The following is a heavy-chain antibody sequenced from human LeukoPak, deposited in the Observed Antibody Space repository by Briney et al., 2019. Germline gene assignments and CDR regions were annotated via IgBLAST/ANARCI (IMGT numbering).Heavy chain of an antibody. J-gene: IGHJ5*02. CDR2: MNPNSGNT. CDR1: GYTFTSYD. D-gene: IGHD3-9*01. Sequence: ASVKVSCKASGYTFTSYDINWVRQATGQGLEWMGWMNPNSGNTGYAQKFQGGVTMTRNTSISTAYMELSSLRSEDTAVYYCARGGYYDILTGYYNNWFDPWGQGTLVTVSS. CDR3: ARGGYYDILTGYYNNWFDP. V-gene: IGHV1-8*01.